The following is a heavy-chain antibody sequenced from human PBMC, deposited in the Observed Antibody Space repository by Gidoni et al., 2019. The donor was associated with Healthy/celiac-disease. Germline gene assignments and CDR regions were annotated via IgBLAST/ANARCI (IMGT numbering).Heavy chain of an antibody. Sequence: QVQLVESGGGLVKPGGSLRLSCAASVFTFSDYYMSWIRQASGKGLEWVSYISSSSSETNYAESVKGRFTISRDNAKNSLYLQMNSLRAEDTAVYYCARDERAAAGTAVDYWGQGTLVTVSS. CDR1: VFTFSDYY. CDR2: ISSSSSET. J-gene: IGHJ4*02. D-gene: IGHD6-13*01. CDR3: ARDERAAAGTAVDY. V-gene: IGHV3-11*06.